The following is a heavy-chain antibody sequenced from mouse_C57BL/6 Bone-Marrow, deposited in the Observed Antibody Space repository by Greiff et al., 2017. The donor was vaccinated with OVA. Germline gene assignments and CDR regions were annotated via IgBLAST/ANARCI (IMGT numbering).Heavy chain of an antibody. Sequence: EVQLQQSGGGLVKPGGSLKLSCAASGFTFSDYGMHWVRQAPEKGLEWVAYISSGSSTIYYADTVKGRFTISRDNAKNTLFLQMTSLRSEDTAMYYCARAGYRTMDYWGQGTSVTVSS. V-gene: IGHV5-17*01. CDR1: GFTFSDYG. J-gene: IGHJ4*01. CDR2: ISSGSSTI. CDR3: ARAGYRTMDY. D-gene: IGHD2-2*01.